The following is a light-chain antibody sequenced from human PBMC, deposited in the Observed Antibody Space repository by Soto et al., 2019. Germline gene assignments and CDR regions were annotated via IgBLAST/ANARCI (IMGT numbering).Light chain of an antibody. J-gene: IGKJ1*01. Sequence: EVVMTQSPATLSVSPGERATLSCRASQSVSSRLAWYQQKPGQAPRLLIYGASTRATGIPARFSGSGSGTEFTLTISSLQPDDFATYYCQQYNSYSWTFGQGTKVDI. CDR3: QQYNSYSWT. CDR2: GAS. CDR1: QSVSSR. V-gene: IGKV3-15*01.